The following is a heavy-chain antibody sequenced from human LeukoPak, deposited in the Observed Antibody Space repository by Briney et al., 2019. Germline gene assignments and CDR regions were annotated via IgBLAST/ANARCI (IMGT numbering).Heavy chain of an antibody. CDR2: IYTSGST. J-gene: IGHJ6*03. Sequence: SETLSLTCTVSGGSISSYYWSWIRQPAGKGLEWIGRIYTSGSTNYNPSLKSRVTMSVDTSKNQFSLKLSSVTAADTAVYYCARGDSSSFNYYYYYYMDVWGKGTTVTVSS. CDR1: GGSISSYY. V-gene: IGHV4-4*07. CDR3: ARGDSSSFNYYYYYYMDV. D-gene: IGHD6-6*01.